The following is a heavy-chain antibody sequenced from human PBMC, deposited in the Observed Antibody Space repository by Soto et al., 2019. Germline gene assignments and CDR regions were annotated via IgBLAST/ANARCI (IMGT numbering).Heavy chain of an antibody. CDR3: ARDFTDSSGPTLGMGV. CDR2: IYYSGST. V-gene: IGHV4-31*03. Sequence: SETLSLTCTVSGGSISSGGYYWSWIRQHPGKGLEWIGYIYYSGSTYYNPSLKSRVTISVDTSKSQFSLKLSSVTAADTAVYYCARDFTDSSGPTLGMGVWGQGTTVTAP. D-gene: IGHD6-19*01. CDR1: GGSISSGGYY. J-gene: IGHJ6*02.